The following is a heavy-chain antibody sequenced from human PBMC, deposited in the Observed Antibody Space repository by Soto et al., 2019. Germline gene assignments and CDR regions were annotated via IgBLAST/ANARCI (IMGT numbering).Heavy chain of an antibody. J-gene: IGHJ4*01. CDR3: TTDSCITKIPVRFDY. Sequence: GGSLILSCAASGFTFSNAWINWVRQALGKGLEWVGRIKSKTDGGTTDYAASVKGRFAISRDDSIKKVFMQMNSLKTEDTAVYYCTTDSCITKIPVRFDYRAHRTPVTVSS. D-gene: IGHD3-22*01. CDR1: GFTFSNAW. V-gene: IGHV3-15*07. CDR2: IKSKTDGGTT.